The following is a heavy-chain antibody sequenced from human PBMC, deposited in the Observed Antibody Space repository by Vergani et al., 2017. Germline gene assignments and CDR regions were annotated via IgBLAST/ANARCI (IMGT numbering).Heavy chain of an antibody. J-gene: IGHJ6*02. CDR1: GYTFNGYY. CDR2: INPNSGGT. V-gene: IGHV1-2*02. CDR3: AGDRYNWNDGYYGMDV. Sequence: QVQLVQSGTEVKKPGASVKVSCKASGYTFNGYYMHWVRQAPGQGLEWMGWINPNSGGTNYAQKFQGRVTMTRDPSISTAYMELSRLRSDDTAVYYCAGDRYNWNDGYYGMDVWGQGITVTVSS. D-gene: IGHD1-1*01.